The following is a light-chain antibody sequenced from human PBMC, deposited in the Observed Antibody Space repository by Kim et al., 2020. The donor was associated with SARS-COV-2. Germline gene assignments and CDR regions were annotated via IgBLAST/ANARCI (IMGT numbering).Light chain of an antibody. CDR3: QQSYSTPPT. J-gene: IGKJ4*01. CDR2: GAS. Sequence: DIQMTQSPSSLSASVGDRVTITCRASQSSNTYVNWYQQKPGKAPKLLIYGASSLQSGVPSRFSGSGSGTDFTLTISSLQPDDFATYYCQQSYSTPPTFGGGTKVDIK. CDR1: QSSNTY. V-gene: IGKV1-39*01.